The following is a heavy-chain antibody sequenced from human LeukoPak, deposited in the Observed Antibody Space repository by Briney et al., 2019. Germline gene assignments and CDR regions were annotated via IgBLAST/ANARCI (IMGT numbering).Heavy chain of an antibody. CDR2: ISGSGGST. CDR3: ARDGPSGSYL. CDR1: GFTFSSYA. V-gene: IGHV3-23*01. J-gene: IGHJ3*01. Sequence: GGSLRLSCAASGFTFSSYAMSWVRQAPGKGLEWVSAISGSGGSTYYADSVKGRFTISRDNSKNTLHLQMSSLRSEDTAVYYCARDGPSGSYLWGQGTMVTVSS. D-gene: IGHD1-26*01.